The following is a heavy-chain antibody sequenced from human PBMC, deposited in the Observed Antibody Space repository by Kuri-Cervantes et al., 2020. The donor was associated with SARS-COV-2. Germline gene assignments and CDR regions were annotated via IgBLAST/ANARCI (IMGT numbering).Heavy chain of an antibody. CDR3: ALMEQQPSGDFQH. V-gene: IGHV3-9*01. Sequence: SLKISCAASGFTFDDYAMHWVRQAPGKGLEWVSGISWNSGSIDYADSVKGRFTISGDNAKKSLYLQMNSLRAEDTAVYYCALMEQQPSGDFQHWGQGTLVTVSS. CDR2: ISWNSGSI. J-gene: IGHJ1*01. CDR1: GFTFDDYA. D-gene: IGHD6-13*01.